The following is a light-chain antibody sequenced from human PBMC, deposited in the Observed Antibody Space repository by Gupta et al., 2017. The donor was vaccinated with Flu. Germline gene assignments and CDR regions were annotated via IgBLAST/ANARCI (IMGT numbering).Light chain of an antibody. J-gene: IGLJ2*01. CDR3: QVWDSSSDNVV. V-gene: IGLV3-21*02. Sequence: SYVLAQPPSVSVAPGQTARITCGGNNIGSKSVHWYQQKPSQAPVLVVSDDIDRPSGIPERFSGSNSGNTATLTISRVEAGDGADYYCQVWDSSSDNVVFGGGTKLTVL. CDR1: NIGSKS. CDR2: DDI.